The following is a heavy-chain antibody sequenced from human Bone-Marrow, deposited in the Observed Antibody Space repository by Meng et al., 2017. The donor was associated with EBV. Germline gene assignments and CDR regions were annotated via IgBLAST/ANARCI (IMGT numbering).Heavy chain of an antibody. V-gene: IGHV3-23*04. J-gene: IGHJ4*02. Sequence: EVQLVESGGGLVQPGGSLRLSCADSGFTFSSYAMSWVRQAPGKGLEWVSAISGRGGSTYYADSVKGRFTISRDTSKNTLYLQMNSLRAEDTAVYYCAKDRLAGDRGGHDYWGQGTLVTVSS. CDR2: ISGRGGST. CDR1: GFTFSSYA. CDR3: AKDRLAGDRGGHDY. D-gene: IGHD3-16*01.